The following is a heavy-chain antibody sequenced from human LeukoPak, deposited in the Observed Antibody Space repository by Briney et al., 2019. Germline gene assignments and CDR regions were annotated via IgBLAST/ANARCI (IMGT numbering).Heavy chain of an antibody. CDR1: GYTFTSYG. CDR2: ISAYNGNT. Sequence: GASVKVSCKASGYTFTSYGISWVRQAPGQGLEWMGWISAYNGNTNYAQKLQGRVTMTTDTSTSTAYMELRSLRSDDTAVYYCARAADCSGGSCYSDYWGQGTLVTVSP. D-gene: IGHD2-15*01. CDR3: ARAADCSGGSCYSDY. J-gene: IGHJ4*02. V-gene: IGHV1-18*01.